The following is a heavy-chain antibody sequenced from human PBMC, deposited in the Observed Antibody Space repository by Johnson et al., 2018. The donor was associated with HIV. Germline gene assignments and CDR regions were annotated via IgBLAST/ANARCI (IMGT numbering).Heavy chain of an antibody. Sequence: QVQLVESGGGLVQPGGSLRLSCAASGFTFSSYAMHWVRQAPGKGLEYVSAISGSGGSTYYADSVKGRFTFSRDNSKNTLYLQMNSLKTEDTAVYYCTTESASVGANYAFDIWGQGTMVTVSS. D-gene: IGHD1-26*01. CDR3: TTESASVGANYAFDI. CDR2: ISGSGGST. CDR1: GFTFSSYA. V-gene: IGHV3-64*04. J-gene: IGHJ3*02.